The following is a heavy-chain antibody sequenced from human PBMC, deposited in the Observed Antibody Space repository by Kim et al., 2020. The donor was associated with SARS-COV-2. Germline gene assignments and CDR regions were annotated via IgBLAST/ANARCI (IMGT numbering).Heavy chain of an antibody. CDR3: ARDLVVVAATGQYYYGMDV. CDR1: GFTFSSYW. J-gene: IGHJ6*02. CDR2: INSDGSST. V-gene: IGHV3-74*01. Sequence: GGSLRLSCAASGFTFSSYWMHWVRQAPGKGLVWVSRINSDGSSTSYADSVKGRFTISRDNAKNTLYLQMNSLRAEDTAVYYCARDLVVVAATGQYYYGMDVWGQGTTVTVSS. D-gene: IGHD2-15*01.